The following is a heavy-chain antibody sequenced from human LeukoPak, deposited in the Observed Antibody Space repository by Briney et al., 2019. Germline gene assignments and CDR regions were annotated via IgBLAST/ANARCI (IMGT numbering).Heavy chain of an antibody. CDR1: GFTFSSYW. CDR3: ARDIRYFDL. CDR2: INQEGRDK. V-gene: IGHV3-7*01. Sequence: GGSLRLSCAASGFTFSSYWMTWVRQAPGKGLEWVRNINQEGRDKNYVDSVKGRFTISRDNAKNSLYLQMNNLRAEDTAVYYCARDIRYFDLWGRGTLVTVSS. J-gene: IGHJ2*01.